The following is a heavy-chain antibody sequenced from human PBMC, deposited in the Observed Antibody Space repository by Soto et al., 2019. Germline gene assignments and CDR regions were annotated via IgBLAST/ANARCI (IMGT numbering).Heavy chain of an antibody. D-gene: IGHD2-15*01. Sequence: SETLSLTCTVSGDSISSYYWSWIRQPPGKGLEWIGYIYYSGSTNYNPSLKSRLTISADISRNLFSLRLTSVTAADTAVYFCASHIPGSSTLAYWGQGTLVTVSS. CDR1: GDSISSYY. V-gene: IGHV4-59*12. J-gene: IGHJ4*02. CDR2: IYYSGST. CDR3: ASHIPGSSTLAY.